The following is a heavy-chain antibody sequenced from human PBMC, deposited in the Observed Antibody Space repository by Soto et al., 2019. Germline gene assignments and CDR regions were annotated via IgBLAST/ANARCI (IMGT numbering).Heavy chain of an antibody. V-gene: IGHV4-39*01. CDR3: ARHLGITMIVVAGNWFDP. J-gene: IGHJ5*02. CDR1: GGSISSSSYY. D-gene: IGHD3-22*01. CDR2: ICYSGST. Sequence: SETLSLTCTVSGGSISSSSYYWGWIRQPPGKGLEWIGSICYSGSTYYNPSLKSRVTISVDTSKNQFSLKLSSVTAADTAVYYCARHLGITMIVVAGNWFDPWGQGTLVTVSS.